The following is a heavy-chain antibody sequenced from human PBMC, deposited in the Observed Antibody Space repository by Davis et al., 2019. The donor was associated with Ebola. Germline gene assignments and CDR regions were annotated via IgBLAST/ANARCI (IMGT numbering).Heavy chain of an antibody. CDR3: ARASPPEYNVWSRNPHYHYFPMDV. V-gene: IGHV1-2*02. CDR1: GGTFSSYT. D-gene: IGHD3-10*02. Sequence: ASVKVSCKASGGTFSSYTITWARPAPGQGLEWMGWFNPNSGGATYAQKFQGRVTMTRDTSIGTAYMELSSLGSDDTAVYFCARASPPEYNVWSRNPHYHYFPMDVWGQGTTVTVSS. CDR2: FNPNSGGA. J-gene: IGHJ6*02.